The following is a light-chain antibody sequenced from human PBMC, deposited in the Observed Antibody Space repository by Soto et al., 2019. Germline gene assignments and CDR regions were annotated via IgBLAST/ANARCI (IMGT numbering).Light chain of an antibody. CDR3: QQSYSTPWT. V-gene: IGKV1-39*01. Sequence: DIQMTQSPSSLSASVGDRVTITCRASQGISSYLDWYQQKPGKAPKLLIYAASSLQCGVPSRFSGSGSGTDFTLTISSLQPEDFATYYCQQSYSTPWTFGQGTKVEIK. J-gene: IGKJ1*01. CDR2: AAS. CDR1: QGISSY.